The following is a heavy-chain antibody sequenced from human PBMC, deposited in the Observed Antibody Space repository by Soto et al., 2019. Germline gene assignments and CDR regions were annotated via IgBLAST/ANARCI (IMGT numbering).Heavy chain of an antibody. D-gene: IGHD3-9*01. Sequence: ASETLSLTCSVSGDSLRNHYWSWIRQPPGSRLEWLGHIFYSGDTSSYNPSLKSRVSMSVDTSKNQFSLKLRSVSADDPAVYFCARVSFFRGFDWLFAFDSWAQGALVTVSS. CDR2: IFYSGDT. CDR3: ARVSFFRGFDWLFAFDS. CDR1: GDSLRNHY. V-gene: IGHV4-59*11. J-gene: IGHJ4*02.